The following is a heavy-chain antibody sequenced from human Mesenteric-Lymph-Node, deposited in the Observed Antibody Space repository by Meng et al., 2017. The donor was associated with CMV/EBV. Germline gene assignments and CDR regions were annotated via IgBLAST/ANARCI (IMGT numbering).Heavy chain of an antibody. Sequence: GESLKISCAASGFTFSSYWMSWVRQAPGKGLEWVANIKQDGSEKYYVDSVKGRFTISRDNAKNSLYLQMNSLRAEDTAVYYCARDIRSRSGYDYYYYGMDVWGQGTTVTVSS. CDR1: GFTFSSYW. D-gene: IGHD2-2*01. J-gene: IGHJ6*02. CDR3: ARDIRSRSGYDYYYYGMDV. V-gene: IGHV3-7*01. CDR2: IKQDGSEK.